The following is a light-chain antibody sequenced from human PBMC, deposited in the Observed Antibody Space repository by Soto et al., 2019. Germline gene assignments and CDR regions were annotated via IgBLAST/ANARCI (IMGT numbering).Light chain of an antibody. Sequence: EIVLTQSPGTLSLSPGERATLSCRASQSISSTYLTWYHQKPGQAPRLLIYDASGRATGIPDRFSGSGSGTDFSLTSSRLEPEDFAVYYCQHYDSARWTFGLGTKVEI. J-gene: IGKJ1*01. CDR1: QSISSTY. CDR2: DAS. CDR3: QHYDSARWT. V-gene: IGKV3-20*01.